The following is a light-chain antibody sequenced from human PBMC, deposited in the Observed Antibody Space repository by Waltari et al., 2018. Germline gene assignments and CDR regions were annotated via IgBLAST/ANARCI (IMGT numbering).Light chain of an antibody. J-gene: IGKJ4*01. CDR2: DAS. Sequence: EIVLTQSPATLSLSPGERATLSCRASQRVSSYLAWYQQKPGQAPRLLIYDASNRATGIPARFSGSGSGTDFTLTITSLEPEDFTVYYCQHRSDWPLTFGGGTKVEIK. CDR3: QHRSDWPLT. V-gene: IGKV3-11*01. CDR1: QRVSSY.